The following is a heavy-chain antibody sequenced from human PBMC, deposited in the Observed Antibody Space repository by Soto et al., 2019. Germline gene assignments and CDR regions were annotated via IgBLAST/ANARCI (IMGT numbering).Heavy chain of an antibody. Sequence: GSLRLSCAASGFTFSSYAMSWVRQAPGKGLEWVSAISGSGGSTYYADSVKGRFTISRDNSKNTLYLQMNSLRAEDTAVYYCAKDTYYDILTGYPDYWGQGTLVTVPQ. D-gene: IGHD3-9*01. J-gene: IGHJ4*02. V-gene: IGHV3-23*01. CDR2: ISGSGGST. CDR1: GFTFSSYA. CDR3: AKDTYYDILTGYPDY.